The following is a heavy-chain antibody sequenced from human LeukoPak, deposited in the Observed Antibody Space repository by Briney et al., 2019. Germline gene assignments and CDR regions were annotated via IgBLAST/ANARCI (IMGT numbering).Heavy chain of an antibody. CDR1: GFTFSSYW. CDR3: ARGGGLDV. J-gene: IGHJ6*02. V-gene: IGHV3-7*03. D-gene: IGHD3-16*01. CDR2: INHNGNVN. Sequence: PGGSLRLSWAASGFTFSSYWMDWARQAPGKGLEWVVSINHNGNVNYYVNSVKGRFTISRDNAKNSLYLQMSNLRAEDTAVYFCARGGGLDVWGQGATVTVSS.